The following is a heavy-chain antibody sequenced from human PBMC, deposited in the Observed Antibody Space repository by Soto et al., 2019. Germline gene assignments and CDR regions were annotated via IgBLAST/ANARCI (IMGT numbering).Heavy chain of an antibody. D-gene: IGHD3-22*01. CDR2: TYYDGNNK. CDR1: GFTFSGYA. Sequence: QVQLVESGGGVVQPGRSLRLSCAASGFTFSGYAMHWVRQAPGKGLEWVALTYYDGNNKYYADSVKGRFTISRDNSRNTMYLEMNGLRAEDTAVYYCARRTGSGSSGDNAMDVWGQGAMVTVSS. CDR3: ARRTGSGSSGDNAMDV. J-gene: IGHJ6*02. V-gene: IGHV3-33*01.